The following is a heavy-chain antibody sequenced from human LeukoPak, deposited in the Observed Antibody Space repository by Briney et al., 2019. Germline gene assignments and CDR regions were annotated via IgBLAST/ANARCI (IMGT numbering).Heavy chain of an antibody. CDR3: AKNGDRGAYCSGGSCYPYYYYYMDV. D-gene: IGHD2-15*01. V-gene: IGHV3-48*03. J-gene: IGHJ6*03. CDR2: ISSSGTI. Sequence: GVLRLSCAASGFTFSSYEMNWVRQAPGKGLEWVSYISSSGTIYYADSVKGRFTISRDNAKNTLFLQVNSLRAEDTAIYYCAKNGDRGAYCSGGSCYPYYYYYMDVWGKGTTVTISS. CDR1: GFTFSSYE.